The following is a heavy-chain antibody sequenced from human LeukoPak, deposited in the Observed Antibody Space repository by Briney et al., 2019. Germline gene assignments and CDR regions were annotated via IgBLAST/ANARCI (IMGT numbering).Heavy chain of an antibody. V-gene: IGHV1-2*02. J-gene: IGHJ5*02. CDR1: GYTFTGDY. CDR2: INPNSGGT. Sequence: SVKVSCKASGYTFTGDYMHWVRQAPGQGLEGMGWINPNSGGTNYAQKFQGRVTMTRDTSISTAYMELSRLRSDDTAVYYCARDNSVGDIAWWFDPWGQGTLVTVSS. CDR3: ARDNSVGDIAWWFDP. D-gene: IGHD3-16*02.